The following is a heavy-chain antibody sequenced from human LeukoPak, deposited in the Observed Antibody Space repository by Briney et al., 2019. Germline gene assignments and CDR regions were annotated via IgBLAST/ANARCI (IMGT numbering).Heavy chain of an antibody. J-gene: IGHJ3*02. D-gene: IGHD4-17*01. CDR2: ISAYNGNT. CDR1: GYTFNSYS. V-gene: IGHV1-18*04. CDR3: AATGDAFDI. Sequence: ASVKVSCKASGYTFNSYSISWVRQAPGQGPEWMGWISAYNGNTNYAQKLQDRVTISTDTSTSTVYMELRSLKSDDTAVYYCAATGDAFDIWGQGTMVAVSS.